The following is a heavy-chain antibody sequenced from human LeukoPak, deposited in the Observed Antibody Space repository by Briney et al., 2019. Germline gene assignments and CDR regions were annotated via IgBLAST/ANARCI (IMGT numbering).Heavy chain of an antibody. J-gene: IGHJ4*02. CDR3: ARSQDFWSGSYYFDY. Sequence: SETLSLTCAVYGGSFSGYYWSWIRQPPGKGLEWIGEINHSGSTNYNPSLKSRVTISVDTSKNQFSLKLSSVTAADTAMYYCARSQDFWSGSYYFDYWGQGTLVTVSS. CDR2: INHSGST. D-gene: IGHD3-3*01. CDR1: GGSFSGYY. V-gene: IGHV4-34*01.